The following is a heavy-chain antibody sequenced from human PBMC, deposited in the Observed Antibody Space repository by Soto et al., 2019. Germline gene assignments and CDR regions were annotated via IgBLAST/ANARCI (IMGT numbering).Heavy chain of an antibody. V-gene: IGHV3-7*01. D-gene: IGHD3-22*01. CDR1: GFTFSSYW. Sequence: PGGSLRLSCAASGFTFSSYWMSWVRQAPGKGLEWVANIKQDGSEKYYVDSVKGRFTISRDNAKNSLYLQMNSLRAGDTAVYYCARGHLNYYDSSGYFNYWGQGTLVTVSS. CDR2: IKQDGSEK. J-gene: IGHJ4*02. CDR3: ARGHLNYYDSSGYFNY.